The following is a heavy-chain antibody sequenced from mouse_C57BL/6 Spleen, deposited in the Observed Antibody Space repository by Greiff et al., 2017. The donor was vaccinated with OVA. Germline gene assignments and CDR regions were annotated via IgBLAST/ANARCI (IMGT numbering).Heavy chain of an antibody. D-gene: IGHD1-1*01. CDR1: GFTFSDYG. J-gene: IGHJ1*03. V-gene: IGHV5-17*01. CDR2: ISSGSSTI. Sequence: DVKLVESGGGLVKPGGSLKLSCAASGFTFSDYGMHWVRQAPEKGLEWVAYISSGSSTIYYADTVKGRFTISRDNAKNTLFLQMTSLRSEDTAMYYCAREAGSRDWYFDVWGTGTTVTVSS. CDR3: AREAGSRDWYFDV.